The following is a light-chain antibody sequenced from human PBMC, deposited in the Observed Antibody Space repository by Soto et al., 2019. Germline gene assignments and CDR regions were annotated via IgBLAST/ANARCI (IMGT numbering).Light chain of an antibody. J-gene: IGKJ4*01. CDR2: DAS. V-gene: IGKV3-11*01. Sequence: EIVLTQSPATLSLSPGERATLSCRASQGVSNYLAWYQQKPGQAPRLLIYDASNRATGIPARFSGSGSGTDFTLTISSLEPEEFAVYYCQQRTNWLFGGGTEVDIK. CDR3: QQRTNWL. CDR1: QGVSNY.